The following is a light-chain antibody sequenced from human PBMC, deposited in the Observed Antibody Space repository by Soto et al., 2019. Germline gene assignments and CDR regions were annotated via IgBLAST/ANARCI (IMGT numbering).Light chain of an antibody. CDR1: SSDVGGYNY. CDR2: DLT. V-gene: IGLV2-11*01. CDR3: CSYAGSLTLL. Sequence: QSALTQPRSVSGSPGQSVTISCTGTSSDVGGYNYVSWYQQHPDKAPKLMIYDLTTRPAGVPDRFSGSKSGNTASLTISGLQAEDEADYYCCSYAGSLTLLFGGGTKVNVL. J-gene: IGLJ2*01.